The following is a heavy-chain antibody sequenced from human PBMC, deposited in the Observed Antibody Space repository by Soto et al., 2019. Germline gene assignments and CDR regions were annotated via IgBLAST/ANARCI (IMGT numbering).Heavy chain of an antibody. CDR3: ARPFLRYFDFDAFDI. D-gene: IGHD3-9*01. CDR2: IYYSGST. CDR1: GGSISSSSYY. V-gene: IGHV4-39*01. Sequence: SETLSLTCTVSGGSISSSSYYWGWIRQPPGKGLEWIGSIYYSGSTYYNPSLKSRVTISVDTSKNQFSLKLSSVTAADTAVYYCARPFLRYFDFDAFDIWGQGTMVTVSS. J-gene: IGHJ3*02.